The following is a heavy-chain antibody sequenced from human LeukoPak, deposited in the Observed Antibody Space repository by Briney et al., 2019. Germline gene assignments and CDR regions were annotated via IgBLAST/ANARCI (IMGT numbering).Heavy chain of an antibody. CDR1: GYTFSNFG. J-gene: IGHJ4*02. Sequence: ASVKVSCKASGYTFSNFGINWVRQAPGQGLEWIAWISGNNDNSNYVQKFQVRFTVTTDSSTSTAYMELRNLRADDTAVYYCARDGTSTDDYWGQGTLVTVSS. V-gene: IGHV1-18*01. CDR3: ARDGTSTDDY. D-gene: IGHD2-2*01. CDR2: ISGNNDNS.